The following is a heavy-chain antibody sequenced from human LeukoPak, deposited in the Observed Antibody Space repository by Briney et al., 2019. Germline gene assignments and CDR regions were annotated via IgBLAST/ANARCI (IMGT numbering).Heavy chain of an antibody. CDR2: ISGSGGST. J-gene: IGHJ4*02. D-gene: IGHD2-2*02. Sequence: PGGSLRLSCAASGFTFSSYAMSWDRHAPGKGLECVSAISGSGGSTYYADSVKGRFTISRDNSKNTLFLQMNSLRAEDTAVYHCAKEYTALPGLPFDYWGQGTLVTVSS. CDR3: AKEYTALPGLPFDY. V-gene: IGHV3-23*01. CDR1: GFTFSSYA.